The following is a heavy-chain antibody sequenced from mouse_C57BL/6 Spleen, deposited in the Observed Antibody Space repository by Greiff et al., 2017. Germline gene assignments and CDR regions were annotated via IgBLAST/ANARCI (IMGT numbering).Heavy chain of an antibody. J-gene: IGHJ4*01. CDR2: ILPGSGST. CDR1: GYTFTGSW. CDR3: ARRVTTVVANYAMDY. V-gene: IGHV1-9*01. D-gene: IGHD1-1*01. Sequence: QVQLQQSGAELMKPGASVKLSCTATGYTFTGSWIEWVKQRPGHGLEWIGEILPGSGSTNYNEKFKGKATFTADTSSNPAYLQLSSLATEDSAIYYCARRVTTVVANYAMDYWGQGTPATV.